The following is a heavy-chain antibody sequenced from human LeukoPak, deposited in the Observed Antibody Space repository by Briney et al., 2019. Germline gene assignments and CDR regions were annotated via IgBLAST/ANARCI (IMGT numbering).Heavy chain of an antibody. V-gene: IGHV3-23*01. D-gene: IGHD3-22*01. CDR2: ISGSGGST. CDR3: AKDPERSGTYYYDSSGYPKYFQH. J-gene: IGHJ1*01. CDR1: GFTFSSYS. Sequence: GALRLSCAASGFTFSSYSMNWVRQAPGKGLEWVSAISGSGGSTYYADSVKGRFTISRDNSKNTLYLQMNSLRAEDTAVYYCAKDPERSGTYYYDSSGYPKYFQHWGQGTLVTVSS.